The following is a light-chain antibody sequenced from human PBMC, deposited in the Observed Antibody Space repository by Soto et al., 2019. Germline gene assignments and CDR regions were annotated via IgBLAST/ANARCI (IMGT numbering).Light chain of an antibody. CDR2: GAS. J-gene: IGKJ2*01. V-gene: IGKV3-20*01. Sequence: EIVLTQSPGTLSLSPGERATLSCRASQSLSSNYLAWYQQKPGQAPRLLIYGASSRATDIPDRFSGSGSGTDFTLTISRLEPEDFAVYYCQQYGSSLVYTFDQGTKLELK. CDR3: QQYGSSLVYT. CDR1: QSLSSNY.